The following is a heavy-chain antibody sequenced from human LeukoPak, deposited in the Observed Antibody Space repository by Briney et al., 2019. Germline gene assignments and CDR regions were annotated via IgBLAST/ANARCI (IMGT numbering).Heavy chain of an antibody. Sequence: GGSLRLSCAASGFTVSSNYMNWVRQAPGKGLEWVSVIYSGGSTYYADSVKGRFTISRDNSKNTLYLQMNSLRAEDTAVYYCARVLGYCSSTSCYLGYFQHWGQGTLVTVSS. CDR1: GFTVSSNY. D-gene: IGHD2-2*01. CDR3: ARVLGYCSSTSCYLGYFQH. J-gene: IGHJ1*01. V-gene: IGHV3-66*01. CDR2: IYSGGST.